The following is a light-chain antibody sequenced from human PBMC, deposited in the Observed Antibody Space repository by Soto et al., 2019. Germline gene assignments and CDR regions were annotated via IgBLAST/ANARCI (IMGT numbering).Light chain of an antibody. J-gene: IGKJ1*01. CDR2: DAS. CDR3: QQYNSYPLT. CDR1: QSISSW. V-gene: IGKV1-5*01. Sequence: DIQMTQSPSTLSASVGDRVTITCRASQSISSWLAWYQQKPGKAPKLLIYDASSLESGVPSRFSGSGSGTEFTLTISSLQPDDFATYYCQQYNSYPLTFGQATKVDI.